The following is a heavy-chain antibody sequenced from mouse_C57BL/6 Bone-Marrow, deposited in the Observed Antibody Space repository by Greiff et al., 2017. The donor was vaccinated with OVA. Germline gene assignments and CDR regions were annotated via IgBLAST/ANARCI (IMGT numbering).Heavy chain of an antibody. J-gene: IGHJ1*03. D-gene: IGHD2-3*01. Sequence: QVQLQQSGAELVRPGASVTLSCKASGYTFTDYEMHWVKQTPVHGLVWIGAIDPETGGTAYNQKFKGKAILTADKYSSTAYMELRSLTSEDSAVYYCTRLGDGYSYWYFDVWGTGTTVTVSS. CDR1: GYTFTDYE. V-gene: IGHV1-15*01. CDR2: IDPETGGT. CDR3: TRLGDGYSYWYFDV.